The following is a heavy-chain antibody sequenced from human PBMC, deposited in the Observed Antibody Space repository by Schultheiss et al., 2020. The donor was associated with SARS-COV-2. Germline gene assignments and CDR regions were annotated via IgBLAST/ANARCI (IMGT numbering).Heavy chain of an antibody. CDR3: ARGRERPGWTGYYLKYFQD. J-gene: IGHJ1*01. CDR1: GGSISSYY. CDR2: IYHSGST. D-gene: IGHD3/OR15-3a*01. Sequence: SETLSLTCTVSGGSISSYYWGWIRQPPGKGLEWIGSIYHSGSTYYNPSLKSRVTISVDTSKNQFSLKLSSVTAADTAVFYCARGRERPGWTGYYLKYFQDWGQGTLVTVSS. V-gene: IGHV4-39*07.